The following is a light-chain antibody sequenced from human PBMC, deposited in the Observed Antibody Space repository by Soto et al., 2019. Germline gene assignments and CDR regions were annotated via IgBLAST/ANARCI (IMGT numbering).Light chain of an antibody. CDR2: GAS. CDR3: QQYGSSPFT. J-gene: IGKJ5*01. V-gene: IGKV3-20*01. Sequence: EIVLTPSPGTLSLSPGERATLSCRASQSVSTPYLAWYQQKPGQAPRVLIYGASSRATGIPDRFSGSGSGTDFTLTISRLEPEDFAVYYCQQYGSSPFTFGQGTRLEIK. CDR1: QSVSTPY.